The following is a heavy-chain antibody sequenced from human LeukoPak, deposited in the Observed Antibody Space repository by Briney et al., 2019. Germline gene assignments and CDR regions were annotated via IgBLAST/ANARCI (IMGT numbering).Heavy chain of an antibody. CDR1: GISITTFY. CDR3: ARYDLSTLDD. CDR2: IHHSDLT. D-gene: IGHD2/OR15-2a*01. Sequence: SETLSLTCTVSGISITTFYWAWIRQPPGKGLEWIGYIHHSDLTDYIPSLKNLVTISVDTSKNQFSLRLHSVTSADTAVYFCARYDLSTLDDWGPGTLVTVSS. V-gene: IGHV4-59*01. J-gene: IGHJ4*02.